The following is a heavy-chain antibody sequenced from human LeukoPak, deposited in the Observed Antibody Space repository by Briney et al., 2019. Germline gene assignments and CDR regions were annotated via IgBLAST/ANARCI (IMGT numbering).Heavy chain of an antibody. D-gene: IGHD1-26*01. J-gene: IGHJ5*02. CDR1: GFSFSSYS. V-gene: IGHV3-48*01. CDR3: ATPRVGATGWFDP. CDR2: ISSSSSTI. Sequence: PGGSLRLSCAASGFSFSSYSMNWVRQAPGKGLEWVSYISSSSSTIYYADSVKGRFTISRDNAKNSLYLQMNSLRAEDTAVYYCATPRVGATGWFDPWGQGTLVTVSS.